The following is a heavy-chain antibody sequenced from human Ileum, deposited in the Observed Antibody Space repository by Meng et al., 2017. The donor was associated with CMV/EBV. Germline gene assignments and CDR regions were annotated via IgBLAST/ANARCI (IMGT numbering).Heavy chain of an antibody. V-gene: IGHV4-34*01. J-gene: IGHJ4*02. CDR1: DESSSSYF. CDR2: IFHVGGT. D-gene: IGHD2-15*01. CDR3: ARGTSQAWELLHY. Sequence: HRHQWGAGLLPPSETLSLTCGVYDESSSSYFWTWIRQPLGKGLEWIGEIFHVGGTSYNPSLEGRATISVDTSKKQFSLKLSSVTAADTAVYYCARGTSQAWELLHYWGQGTLVTVSS.